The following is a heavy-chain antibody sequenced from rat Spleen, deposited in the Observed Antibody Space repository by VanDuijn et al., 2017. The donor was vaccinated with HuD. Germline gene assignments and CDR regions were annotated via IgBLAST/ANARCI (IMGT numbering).Heavy chain of an antibody. CDR3: TPRWFAY. Sequence: EVQLVESGGGLVQPGRSLKLSCAASGFTFSNYGMAWVRQAPKKDLEWVATISSDGGRNFYRDSVKGRFTISRDNAKSSLYLQMDSLRSEDTATYYCTPRWFAYWGQGTLVTVSS. D-gene: IGHD3-1*01. J-gene: IGHJ3*01. CDR1: GFTFSNYG. V-gene: IGHV5-29*01. CDR2: ISSDGGRN.